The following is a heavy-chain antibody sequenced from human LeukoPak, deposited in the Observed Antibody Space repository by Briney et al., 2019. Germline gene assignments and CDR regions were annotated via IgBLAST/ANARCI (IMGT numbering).Heavy chain of an antibody. J-gene: IGHJ4*02. CDR2: ISGYNGNT. CDR1: GYTFTGNG. V-gene: IGHV1-18*01. Sequence: ASVKVSCKASGYTFTGNGITWVRQAPGQGLEWMGWISGYNGNTAYAQMFQARVTMTTDTSTSTAYMEVTNLRSDDTAIYYCARSGHCSGTGCYAEGNYWGQGTLVTVSS. D-gene: IGHD2-2*01. CDR3: ARSGHCSGTGCYAEGNY.